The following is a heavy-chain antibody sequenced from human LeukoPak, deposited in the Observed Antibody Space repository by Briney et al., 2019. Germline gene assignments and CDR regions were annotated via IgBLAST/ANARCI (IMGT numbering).Heavy chain of an antibody. Sequence: SETLSLTCTVSGGSISSDYWSWIRQPAGKGLEWVGRIFTSGSTSYNPSLKSRVTMSLDTSKNQFSLKLSSVTAADTAVYFCSRGGANDLWGQGTLVTVSS. CDR1: GGSISSDY. D-gene: IGHD3-16*01. CDR3: SRGGANDL. V-gene: IGHV4-4*07. J-gene: IGHJ5*02. CDR2: IFTSGST.